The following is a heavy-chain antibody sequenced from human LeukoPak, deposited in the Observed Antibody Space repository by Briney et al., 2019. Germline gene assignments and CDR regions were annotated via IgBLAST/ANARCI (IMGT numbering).Heavy chain of an antibody. J-gene: IGHJ3*02. Sequence: GGSLRLSCAASGGTFSSYSMNWVRQAPGKGLEWVSSISSSSSYIYYADSVKGRFTISRDNAKNSLYLQMNSLRADDTAVYDYARASDRGYSYGTPHAFDIWGQGTMVTVSS. CDR1: GGTFSSYS. V-gene: IGHV3-21*01. CDR3: ARASDRGYSYGTPHAFDI. CDR2: ISSSSSYI. D-gene: IGHD5-18*01.